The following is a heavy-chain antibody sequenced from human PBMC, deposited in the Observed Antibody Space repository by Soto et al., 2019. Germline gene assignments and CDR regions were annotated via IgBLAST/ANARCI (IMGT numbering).Heavy chain of an antibody. D-gene: IGHD3-10*01. CDR2: IHSSGNL. V-gene: IGHV4-4*07. CDR3: ARDVGKNY. J-gene: IGHJ4*02. Sequence: QVRLHESGPGLVKHSETLSLTCTVSGASVSSYYWSWFRQPVGKGLEWIGRIHSSGNLNYNPSLYSRVTMSLDTSKNQFSLRLTSVTAADTALYLCARDVGKNYWGQRIRVAVSS. CDR1: GASVSSYY.